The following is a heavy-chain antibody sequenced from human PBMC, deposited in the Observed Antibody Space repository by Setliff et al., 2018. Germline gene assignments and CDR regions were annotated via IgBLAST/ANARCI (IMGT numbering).Heavy chain of an antibody. V-gene: IGHV3-15*01. J-gene: IGHJ4*02. CDR1: GFTFSNAW. CDR3: TTSLQYFDWSPTDY. D-gene: IGHD3-9*01. CDR2: IKSKTDGGTT. Sequence: PGGSLRLSCAASGFTFSNAWMSWVRQAPGKGLEWVGRIKSKTDGGTTDYAAPVKGRFTISRDDSKNTLYLQMNSLKTEDTAVYYCTTSLQYFDWSPTDYWGQGTLVTVSS.